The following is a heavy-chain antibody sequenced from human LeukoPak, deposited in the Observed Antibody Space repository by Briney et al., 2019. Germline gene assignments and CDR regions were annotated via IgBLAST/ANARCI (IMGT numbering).Heavy chain of an antibody. Sequence: QAGGSLRLSCAASGFTLSSYWMHWVRQAPGKGLVWVSRINSDGSSISYADSVKGRFTISRDIAKNTLYLQMNSLRPEDTAVYYCARGGQLGTSTWYRNSLDSWGQGTLVTVSS. V-gene: IGHV3-74*01. J-gene: IGHJ4*02. D-gene: IGHD6-13*01. CDR1: GFTLSSYW. CDR2: INSDGSSI. CDR3: ARGGQLGTSTWYRNSLDS.